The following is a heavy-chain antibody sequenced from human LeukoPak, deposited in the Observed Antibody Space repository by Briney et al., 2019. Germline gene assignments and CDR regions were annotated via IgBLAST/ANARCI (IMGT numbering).Heavy chain of an antibody. V-gene: IGHV3-21*01. CDR2: TSSSSYI. CDR3: ASANYGTSAFDI. CDR1: GFTFSSYS. D-gene: IGHD4/OR15-4a*01. J-gene: IGHJ3*02. Sequence: PGGSLRLSCAASGFTFSSYSMNWVRQAPGKGLEWVSSTSSSSYIYYADSVKGRFTISRDNAKNSLYLQMNSLRAEDTAVYYCASANYGTSAFDIWGQGTMVTVSS.